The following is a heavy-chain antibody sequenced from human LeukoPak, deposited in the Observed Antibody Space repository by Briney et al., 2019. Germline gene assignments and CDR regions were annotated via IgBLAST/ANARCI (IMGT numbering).Heavy chain of an antibody. J-gene: IGHJ4*02. CDR2: VTHSGIT. CDR1: GGSFSGYY. V-gene: IGHV4-34*01. D-gene: IGHD4-17*01. Sequence: PSETLSLTCAVYGGSFSGYYWSWIRQPPGKGLEWIGEVTHSGITNYNPSLKSRVSISEDTSKSQFSLKLSSVTAADTAVYYCARIYGDYSDFAYWGQGSPVTVSS. CDR3: ARIYGDYSDFAY.